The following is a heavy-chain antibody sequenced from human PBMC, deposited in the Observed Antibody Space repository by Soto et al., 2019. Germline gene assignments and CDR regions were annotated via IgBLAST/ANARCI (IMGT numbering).Heavy chain of an antibody. CDR1: GFTFSSYG. D-gene: IGHD3-16*01. CDR2: ISYDGSNK. Sequence: QVQLVESGGGVVQPGRSLRLSCAASGFTFSSYGMHWVRQAPGKGLEWVAVISYDGSNKYYADSVKGRFTISRDNSKNTLYLQMNSLRAEDTAVYYCAKLTPPRGDYFDYWGQGTLVTVSS. V-gene: IGHV3-30*18. J-gene: IGHJ4*02. CDR3: AKLTPPRGDYFDY.